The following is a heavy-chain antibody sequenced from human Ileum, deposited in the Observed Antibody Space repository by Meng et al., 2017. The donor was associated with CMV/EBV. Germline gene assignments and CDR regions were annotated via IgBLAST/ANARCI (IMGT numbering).Heavy chain of an antibody. J-gene: IGHJ4*02. Sequence: CTGSGYDSSTYLIAWVRQLAGQGVEWMGIISPGDSDTRYNPSFQGQATISADRSLKTAYLQWNSLKASDTAMYFCARSGSYTSGSQYWGQGTLVTVSS. CDR2: ISPGDSDT. V-gene: IGHV5-51*01. CDR1: GYDSSTYL. CDR3: ARSGSYTSGSQY. D-gene: IGHD6-19*01.